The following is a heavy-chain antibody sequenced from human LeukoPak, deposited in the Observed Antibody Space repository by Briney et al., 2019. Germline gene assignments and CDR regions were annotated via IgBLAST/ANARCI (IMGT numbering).Heavy chain of an antibody. CDR1: GFTFSSYE. V-gene: IGHV3-48*03. Sequence: PGGSLRLSCAASGFTFSSYEMNWVRQAPGKGLEWVSYISSCGSTIYYADSVQGRFTISRDNAQNSLYLQMSSLRAEDTAVYYCARNAYNFDYWGQGTLVSVST. D-gene: IGHD2-21*01. CDR2: ISSCGSTI. J-gene: IGHJ4*02. CDR3: ARNAYNFDY.